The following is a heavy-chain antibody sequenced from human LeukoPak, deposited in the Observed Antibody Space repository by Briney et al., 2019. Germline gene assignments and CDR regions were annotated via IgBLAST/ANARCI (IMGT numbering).Heavy chain of an antibody. CDR1: GYTFTGDY. Sequence: ASVNVSCKPSGYTFTGDYMHWVRQAPGQGLEWMGWINPNSRCTNYAQKVHCRVTMTRDTSISTAYIDRSRRRADDPPVHYCARGNSGCSDYWGQGPLVTVFS. J-gene: IGHJ4*02. D-gene: IGHD6-19*01. V-gene: IGHV1-2*02. CDR3: ARGNSGCSDY. CDR2: INPNSRCT.